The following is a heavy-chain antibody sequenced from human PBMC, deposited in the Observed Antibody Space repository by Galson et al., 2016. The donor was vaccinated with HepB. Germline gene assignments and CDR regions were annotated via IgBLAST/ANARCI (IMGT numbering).Heavy chain of an antibody. CDR3: GKDVGTGGYANGYYYGVDV. CDR2: LSWNSGSK. D-gene: IGHD5-18*01. Sequence: SLRLSCAASGFIFDDYGMHWVRQAPGKGLEWVSGLSWNSGSKGHADSVKGRFTISRDNAKKSLYLEMKSLRPEDTAFYYCGKDVGTGGYANGYYYGVDVWGQGTTVTVSS. J-gene: IGHJ6*02. CDR1: GFIFDDYG. V-gene: IGHV3-9*01.